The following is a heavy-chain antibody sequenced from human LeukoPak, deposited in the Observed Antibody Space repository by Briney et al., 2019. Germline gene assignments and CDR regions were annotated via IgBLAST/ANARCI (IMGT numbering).Heavy chain of an antibody. D-gene: IGHD1-1*01. CDR1: GFTLSSYA. CDR2: ISASGDVT. Sequence: GGSLRLSCAASGFTLSSYAMSWVRQAPGRGLEWVSAISASGDVTFYADSLRGRFTIFRDNSKSTLYLQMNGLRAEDTAIFYCAKSLFTSATGTGRAFHIWGQGTRVTVSS. V-gene: IGHV3-23*01. J-gene: IGHJ3*02. CDR3: AKSLFTSATGTGRAFHI.